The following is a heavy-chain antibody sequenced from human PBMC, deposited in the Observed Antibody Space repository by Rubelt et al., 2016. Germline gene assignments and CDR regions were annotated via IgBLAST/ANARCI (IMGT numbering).Heavy chain of an antibody. J-gene: IGHJ6*02. CDR3: ASGRGPDYYYYGMDV. Sequence: EGQLVESGGGLVQPGGSLRLSCVASGFTFSAYAMVWVRQAPGKRLEWLSYITGDIGTIFYADSVKGRVTISRDNAKNSLFLQMKSRRAEDTAVYYCASGRGPDYYYYGMDVWGQGTTVTVSS. CDR2: ITGDIGTI. D-gene: IGHD1-1*01. V-gene: IGHV3-48*01. CDR1: GFTFSAYA.